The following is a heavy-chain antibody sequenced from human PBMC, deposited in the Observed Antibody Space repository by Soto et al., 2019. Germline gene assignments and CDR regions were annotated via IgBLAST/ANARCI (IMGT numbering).Heavy chain of an antibody. CDR1: GGSFSGYY. D-gene: IGHD2-15*01. V-gene: IGHV4-34*01. CDR3: ARAPKALGYCSGSSCYAKFDY. CDR2: INHSGST. J-gene: IGHJ4*02. Sequence: SETLSLTCAVYGGSFSGYYWSWIRQPPGKGLEWIGEINHSGSTNYNPSLKSRVTISVDTSKNQFSLKLSSVTAADTAVYYCARAPKALGYCSGSSCYAKFDYWGQGTLVT.